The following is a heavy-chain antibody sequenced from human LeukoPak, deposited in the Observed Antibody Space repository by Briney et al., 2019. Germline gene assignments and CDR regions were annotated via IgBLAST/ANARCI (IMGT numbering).Heavy chain of an antibody. D-gene: IGHD3-10*02. CDR3: AELGITMIGGV. V-gene: IGHV3-7*01. CDR2: IKQDGRESQK. Sequence: GSLRLSCAASGFTFSSYWMSWVRQAPGKGLEWVANIKQDGRESQKYYVDSVKGRFTISRDNAKNSLYLQMNSLRAEDTAVYYCAELGITMIGGVWGKGTTVTVSS. CDR1: GFTFSSYW. J-gene: IGHJ6*04.